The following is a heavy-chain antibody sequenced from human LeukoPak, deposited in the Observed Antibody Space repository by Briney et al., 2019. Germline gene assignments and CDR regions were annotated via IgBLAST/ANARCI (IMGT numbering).Heavy chain of an antibody. Sequence: GGSLRLSCAASGFTFSSYGMHWVRQAPGKGLEWVAFIRYDGSNKYYADSVKGRFTISRDNSKNTLYLQMNSLRAEDTAVYYCAKDWQYYYDSSGYQDWYFDLWGRGTLVTAYS. J-gene: IGHJ2*01. D-gene: IGHD3-22*01. CDR3: AKDWQYYYDSSGYQDWYFDL. CDR2: IRYDGSNK. V-gene: IGHV3-30*02. CDR1: GFTFSSYG.